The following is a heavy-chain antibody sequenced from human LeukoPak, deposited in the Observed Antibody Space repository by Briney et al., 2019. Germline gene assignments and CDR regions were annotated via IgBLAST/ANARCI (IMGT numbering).Heavy chain of an antibody. CDR3: ARGDDILTGYWIGNWFDP. CDR1: GGSFSGYY. D-gene: IGHD3-9*01. V-gene: IGHV4-34*01. J-gene: IGHJ5*02. CDR2: INHSGST. Sequence: SETLSLTCAVYGGSFSGYYWSWIRQPPGKGPEWIGEINHSGSTNYNPSLKSRVTISVDTSKNQFSLRLSSVTAADTAVYYCARGDDILTGYWIGNWFDPWGQGTLVTVSS.